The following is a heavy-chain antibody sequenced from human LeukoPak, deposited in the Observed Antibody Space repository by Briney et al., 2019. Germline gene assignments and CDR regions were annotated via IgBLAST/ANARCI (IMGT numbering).Heavy chain of an antibody. CDR3: ARDKYSSGWYWFDP. CDR1: GYTFTGYY. Sequence: ASVKVSCKASGYTFTGYYMHWVRQAPGQGLEWMGWINPNSGGTNYAQKFQGRVTMTRDTSISTAYMELSRLRSDDTAVYYCARDKYSSGWYWFDPWGQGTLVTVSS. CDR2: INPNSGGT. V-gene: IGHV1-2*02. J-gene: IGHJ5*02. D-gene: IGHD6-19*01.